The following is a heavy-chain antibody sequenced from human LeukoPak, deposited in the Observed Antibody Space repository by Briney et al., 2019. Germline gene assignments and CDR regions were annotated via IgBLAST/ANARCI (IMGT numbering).Heavy chain of an antibody. V-gene: IGHV3-74*01. D-gene: IGHD3-22*01. CDR1: GFTFSSYW. J-gene: IGHJ4*02. Sequence: GGSLRLSCAASGFTFSSYWMHWVRQAPGNGLVWVSRINSDGSSTSYADSVKGRFTISRDNAKNTLYLQMNSLRAEDTAVYYCARVVEYYYDSSGYYYDDFDYWGQGTLVTVSS. CDR3: ARVVEYYYDSSGYYYDDFDY. CDR2: INSDGSST.